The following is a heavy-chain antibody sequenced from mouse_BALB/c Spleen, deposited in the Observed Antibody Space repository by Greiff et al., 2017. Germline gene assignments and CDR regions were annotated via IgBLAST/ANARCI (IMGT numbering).Heavy chain of an antibody. Sequence: LQQPGSELVRPGASVKLSCKASGYTFTSYWMHWVKQRPGQGLEWIGNIYPGSGSTNYDEKFKSKATLTVDTSSSTAYMQLSSLTSEDSAVYYCTWDGNSVSWFAYWGQGTLVTVSA. V-gene: IGHV1S22*01. J-gene: IGHJ3*01. CDR1: GYTFTSYW. CDR2: IYPGSGST. D-gene: IGHD2-3*01. CDR3: TWDGNSVSWFAY.